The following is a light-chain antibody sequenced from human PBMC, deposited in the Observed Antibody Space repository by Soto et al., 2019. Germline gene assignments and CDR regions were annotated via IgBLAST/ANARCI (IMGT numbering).Light chain of an antibody. Sequence: LVLTQSSSASGSLGSSVKLTCTLNSGHSTYIIAWHQQQPGMAPRYLMKIERSGSYNKGSGVPDRFSGSSSGADRYLTISNLQSEDEADYYCETWDSNIPVVFGGGTKLTVL. CDR2: IERSGSY. V-gene: IGLV4-60*03. CDR1: SGHSTYI. J-gene: IGLJ2*01. CDR3: ETWDSNIPVV.